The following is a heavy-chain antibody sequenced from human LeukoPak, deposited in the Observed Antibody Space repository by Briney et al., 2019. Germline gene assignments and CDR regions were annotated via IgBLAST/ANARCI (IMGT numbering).Heavy chain of an antibody. Sequence: GGSLRLSCAASGFTFSSYAMSWVRQAPGKGLEWVSAISGSGGSTYYADSVKGRFTISRDNSKNTLYLQMNSLRAEDTAVYYCAKVGCSGGSCYYYYYYMDVWGKGTTVTVSS. CDR1: GFTFSSYA. D-gene: IGHD2-15*01. V-gene: IGHV3-23*01. CDR2: ISGSGGST. J-gene: IGHJ6*03. CDR3: AKVGCSGGSCYYYYYYMDV.